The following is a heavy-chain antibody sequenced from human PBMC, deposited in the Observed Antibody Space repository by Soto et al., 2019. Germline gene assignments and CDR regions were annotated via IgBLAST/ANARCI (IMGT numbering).Heavy chain of an antibody. V-gene: IGHV1-2*02. J-gene: IGHJ4*02. Sequence: ASVKVSCKAPGYTFTVYYMHWVRQAPGQGLEWMGWINPKSGGTMYPQKFQGRVTMTWDTSISTAYMALTRLRSDDTAVYYCARDLAKGGGSAGFDYWGQGTLVTVSS. CDR2: INPKSGGT. D-gene: IGHD1-26*01. CDR1: GYTFTVYY. CDR3: ARDLAKGGGSAGFDY.